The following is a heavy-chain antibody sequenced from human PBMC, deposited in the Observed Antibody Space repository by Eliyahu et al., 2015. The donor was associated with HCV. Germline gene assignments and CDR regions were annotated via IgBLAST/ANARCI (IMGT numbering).Heavy chain of an antibody. D-gene: IGHD6-19*01. CDR2: IHXXGST. CDR1: GGSITSYX. V-gene: IGHV4-59*01. CDR3: ASGGGGIAVTGTGGWFDP. Sequence: QVQLQESGPGLVKPSETLSLTCTXXGGSITSYXXSWIRQXPGKGLEWIGYIHXXGSTNYNPSLKSRVTMSVDTSKNQFSLNLTSVTTADTAMYYCASGGGGIAVTGTGGWFDPWGQGTLVTVSS. J-gene: IGHJ5*02.